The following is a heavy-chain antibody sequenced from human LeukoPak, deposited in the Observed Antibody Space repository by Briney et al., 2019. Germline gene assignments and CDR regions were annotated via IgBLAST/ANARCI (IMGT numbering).Heavy chain of an antibody. CDR2: ISAYNGNT. V-gene: IGHV1-18*01. D-gene: IGHD3-3*01. Sequence: ASVKVSCKASGYTFTSYGISWVRQAPGQGLEWMGWISAYNGNTNYAQKLQGRVTMTTDTSTSTAYMELRSLRSDDTAVYYCARLREETFWSGYYFSDYWGQGTLVTVSS. CDR3: ARLREETFWSGYYFSDY. J-gene: IGHJ4*02. CDR1: GYTFTSYG.